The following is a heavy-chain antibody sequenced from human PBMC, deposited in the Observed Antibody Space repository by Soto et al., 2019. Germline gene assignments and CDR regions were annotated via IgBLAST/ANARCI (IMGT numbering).Heavy chain of an antibody. CDR1: GYTFTSYG. J-gene: IGHJ4*02. Sequence: QVHLVQSGAEVKKPGASVKVSCKASGYTFTSYGITWVRQAPGQGLEWMGWISAHNGNTDYAQKLQGRVIVTRDTSTSTAYMELRGLRFDDTAVYYCARGRYGDYWGQGDLVTASS. D-gene: IGHD1-1*01. V-gene: IGHV1-18*01. CDR2: ISAHNGNT. CDR3: ARGRYGDY.